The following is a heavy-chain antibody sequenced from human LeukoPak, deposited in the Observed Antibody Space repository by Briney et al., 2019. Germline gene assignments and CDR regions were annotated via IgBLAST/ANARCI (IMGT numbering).Heavy chain of an antibody. CDR2: ISGSGGST. D-gene: IGHD3-3*01. Sequence: PGGSLRLSCAASGFTFSSYAMSWVRQAPGKGLEWVSAISGSGGSTYYADSVKGRFTISRDNSKNTLYLQMNSLRAEDTAVYYCAKGASITIFGVVICCFGYWGQGTLVTVSS. CDR3: AKGASITIFGVVICCFGY. V-gene: IGHV3-23*01. CDR1: GFTFSSYA. J-gene: IGHJ4*02.